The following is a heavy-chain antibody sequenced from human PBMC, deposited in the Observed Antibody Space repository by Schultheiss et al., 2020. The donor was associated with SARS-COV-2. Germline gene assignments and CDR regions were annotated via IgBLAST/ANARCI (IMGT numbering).Heavy chain of an antibody. Sequence: ASVKVSCKASGYTFTGYYMHWVRQAPGQGLEWMGRINPNSGGTNYAQKFQGRVTMTRDTSIITAYMELSRLRSDDTAVYYCAGIVGANTDAFDIWGQGTMVTVSS. CDR2: INPNSGGT. CDR3: AGIVGANTDAFDI. J-gene: IGHJ3*02. V-gene: IGHV1-2*06. D-gene: IGHD1-26*01. CDR1: GYTFTGYY.